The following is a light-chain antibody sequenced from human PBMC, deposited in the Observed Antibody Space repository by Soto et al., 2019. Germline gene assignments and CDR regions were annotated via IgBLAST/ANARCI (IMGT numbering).Light chain of an antibody. J-gene: IGKJ5*01. CDR3: QQYNNWPPIT. Sequence: EILRTQSPSTLSLSAGERATLSCKASQSVSIKLAWYQKKPGQAPRRLVYETSTRATGIPARFSGSGSGTEFTLTISSLQSEDFAVYYCQQYNNWPPITFGQGTRLEIK. CDR2: ETS. V-gene: IGKV3-15*01. CDR1: QSVSIK.